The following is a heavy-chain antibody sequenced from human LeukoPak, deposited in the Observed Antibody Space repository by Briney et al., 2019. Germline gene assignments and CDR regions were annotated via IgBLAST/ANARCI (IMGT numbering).Heavy chain of an antibody. Sequence: PSETLSLTCTVSGSSISSSSYYWGWIRQPPGKGLEWIGSIYYSGSTYYNPSLKSRVTISVDTSKNQFSLMLSSVTAADTAVYYCARHDFDYWGQGTLVTVSP. CDR1: GSSISSSSYY. CDR3: ARHDFDY. V-gene: IGHV4-39*01. J-gene: IGHJ4*02. CDR2: IYYSGST.